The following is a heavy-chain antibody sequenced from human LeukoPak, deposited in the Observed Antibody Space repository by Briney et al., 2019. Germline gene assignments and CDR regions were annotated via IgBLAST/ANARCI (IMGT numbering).Heavy chain of an antibody. D-gene: IGHD6-13*01. V-gene: IGHV4-61*02. Sequence: PSQTLSLTCTVSGGSISSGSYYWSWIRQPAGKGLEWIGRIYTSGSTNYNPSLKSRVTISVDTSKNQFSLKLSSVTAADTAVYYCARDCPIAAAGRYYFDYWGQGTLVTVSS. CDR2: IYTSGST. CDR3: ARDCPIAAAGRYYFDY. J-gene: IGHJ4*02. CDR1: GGSISSGSYY.